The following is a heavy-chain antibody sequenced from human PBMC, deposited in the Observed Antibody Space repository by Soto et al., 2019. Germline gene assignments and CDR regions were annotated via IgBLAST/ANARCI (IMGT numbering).Heavy chain of an antibody. J-gene: IGHJ3*02. D-gene: IGHD4-4*01. V-gene: IGHV1-3*01. CDR2: INAGNGNT. CDR1: GYTFTSYA. CDR3: ARATVTSGYDAFDI. Sequence: ASVKVSCKAPGYTFTSYAMHWVRQAPGQRLEWMGWINAGNGNTKYSQKFQGRVTITRDTSASTAYMELSSLRSEDTAVYYCARATVTSGYDAFDIWGQGTMVTVSS.